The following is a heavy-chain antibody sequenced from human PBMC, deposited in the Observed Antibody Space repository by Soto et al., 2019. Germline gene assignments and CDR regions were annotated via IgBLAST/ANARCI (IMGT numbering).Heavy chain of an antibody. CDR1: GGTFSSYA. CDR3: ARGLDSSSWSDYYYGMDV. D-gene: IGHD6-13*01. Sequence: GASVKVSCKASGGTFSSYAISWVRQAPGQGLEWMGGIIPIFGTANYAQKFQGRVTITADESTSTAYMELSSLRSEDTAVYYCARGLDSSSWSDYYYGMDVWGQGTTVTV. V-gene: IGHV1-69*13. J-gene: IGHJ6*02. CDR2: IIPIFGTA.